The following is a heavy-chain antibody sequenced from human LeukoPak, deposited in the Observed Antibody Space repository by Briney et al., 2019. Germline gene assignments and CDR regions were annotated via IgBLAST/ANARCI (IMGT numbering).Heavy chain of an antibody. J-gene: IGHJ4*02. D-gene: IGHD2-2*01. CDR3: ASLNRADCSSTSCHTHY. CDR2: ISSSSTYI. Sequence: GGSLRLSCALSGFTFSNYSMNWVRQAPRKGLEWVSSISSSSTYIYYAGSVKGRFTISRDNAKNSLYLQMNSLRAEDTALYYGASLNRADCSSTSCHTHYWGQGTLVTVSS. V-gene: IGHV3-21*01. CDR1: GFTFSNYS.